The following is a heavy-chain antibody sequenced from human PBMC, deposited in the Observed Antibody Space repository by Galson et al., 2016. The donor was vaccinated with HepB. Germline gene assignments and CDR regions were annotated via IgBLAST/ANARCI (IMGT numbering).Heavy chain of an antibody. V-gene: IGHV3-21*01. Sequence: SLRLSCAASGFTFSDYAMSWVRQAPGKGLEWVSSISSSSSYIYYADSVKGRFTISRDNAKNSLYLQMNSLRAEDTAVYYCARAERLLRFLEWPYYYYGMDVWGQGTTVTVSS. D-gene: IGHD3-3*01. J-gene: IGHJ6*02. CDR3: ARAERLLRFLEWPYYYYGMDV. CDR1: GFTFSDYA. CDR2: ISSSSSYI.